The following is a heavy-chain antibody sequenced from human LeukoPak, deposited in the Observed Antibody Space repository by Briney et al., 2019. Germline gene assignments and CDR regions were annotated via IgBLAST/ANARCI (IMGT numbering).Heavy chain of an antibody. D-gene: IGHD2-2*01. CDR2: ISAYNGNT. Sequence: ASVKVSYKASGYTFTSYGISWVRQAPGQGLEWMGWISAYNGNTNYAQKLQGRVTMTTDTSTSTAYMELRSLRSDDTAVYYCARDPPAIVVVPAAPFDYWGQGTLVTVSS. V-gene: IGHV1-18*01. J-gene: IGHJ4*02. CDR1: GYTFTSYG. CDR3: ARDPPAIVVVPAAPFDY.